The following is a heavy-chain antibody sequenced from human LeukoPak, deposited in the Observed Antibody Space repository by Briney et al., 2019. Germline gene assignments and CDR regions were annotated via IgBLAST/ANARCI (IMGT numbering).Heavy chain of an antibody. V-gene: IGHV3-23*01. D-gene: IGHD5-18*01. CDR2: ISDSGYST. J-gene: IGHJ4*02. CDR1: GFTFNSYT. Sequence: PGGSPRLSCAASGFTFNSYTMSWVRQAPGKGLEWVSAISDSGYSTYYADSVKGRFTISRDRSKNTLYLQMNSLRAEDTAVYYCAKRIQSAMATGYWGQGTLVTVSS. CDR3: AKRIQSAMATGY.